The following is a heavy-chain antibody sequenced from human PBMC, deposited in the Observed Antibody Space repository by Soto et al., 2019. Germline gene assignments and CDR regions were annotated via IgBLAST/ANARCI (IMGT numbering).Heavy chain of an antibody. J-gene: IGHJ6*03. CDR1: GYTFTSYY. CDR3: AREGSSSSRHYHYYYYYMDV. Sequence: QVQLVQSGAEVKKPGASVKVSCKASGYTFTSYYMHWVRQAPGQGLEWMGIINPSGGSTSYAQKFQGRVTMTRDTSTSTVYMELSSLRSEDTAVYYCAREGSSSSRHYHYYYYYMDVWGKGTTVTVSS. CDR2: INPSGGST. V-gene: IGHV1-46*03. D-gene: IGHD6-6*01.